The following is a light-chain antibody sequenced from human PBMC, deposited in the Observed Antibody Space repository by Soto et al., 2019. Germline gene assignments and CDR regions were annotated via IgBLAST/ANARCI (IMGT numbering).Light chain of an antibody. CDR3: QQYASSPLT. CDR2: GAS. V-gene: IGKV3-20*01. J-gene: IGKJ4*01. CDR1: QSVSSSY. Sequence: EIVSTQSPGTLSLSPGERATLSCRASQSVSSSYLAWYQQKPGQAPRLLIYGASSRATGIPDRFSGSGSGTDFPLTISRMEPEDFAVYYCQQYASSPLTFGGGTKVEIK.